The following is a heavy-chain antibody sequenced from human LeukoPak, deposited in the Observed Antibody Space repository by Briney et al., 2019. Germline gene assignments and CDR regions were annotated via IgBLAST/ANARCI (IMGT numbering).Heavy chain of an antibody. CDR1: IDSFTNYY. D-gene: IGHD1-26*01. J-gene: IGHJ2*01. CDR3: ARSGWELRVRNFDL. Sequence: PSETLSLTCAVYIDSFTNYYWNWIRQTPGKGREWIGEVNDSGGTNINPPLRSRVILSVDTSKIQFSLKLRSVTAADTAVYYCARSGWELRVRNFDLWGRGTLVTVSS. V-gene: IGHV4-34*01. CDR2: VNDSGGT.